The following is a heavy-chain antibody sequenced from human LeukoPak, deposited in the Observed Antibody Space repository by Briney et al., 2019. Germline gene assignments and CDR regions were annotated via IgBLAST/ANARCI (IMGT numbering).Heavy chain of an antibody. Sequence: SETLSLTCTVSGDSISSYYWSWIRQPPGKGLEWIGYIYYSGSTNYNPSLKSRITISLDTSKNQFSLKLSSVTAPDTAVYDCAGGIAATGTQFDYWGQGTLVTVSS. CDR2: IYYSGST. CDR3: AGGIAATGTQFDY. CDR1: GDSISSYY. J-gene: IGHJ4*02. D-gene: IGHD6-13*01. V-gene: IGHV4-59*01.